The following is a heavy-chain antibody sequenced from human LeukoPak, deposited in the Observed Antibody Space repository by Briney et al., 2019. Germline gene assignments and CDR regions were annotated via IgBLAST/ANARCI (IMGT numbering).Heavy chain of an antibody. D-gene: IGHD2-15*01. J-gene: IGHJ4*02. CDR1: GYTFTGYF. CDR2: LNPNSGDT. V-gene: IGHV1-2*02. CDR3: ARKGRGAYTDLDY. Sequence: ASVRISCKASGYTFTGYFMHWVRQAPGRGLEWMGWLNPNSGDTDYAQRILGRVTMTRDTSISTAYMELSRLGSDDTAVYFCARKGRGAYTDLDYWGQGTLVTVPS.